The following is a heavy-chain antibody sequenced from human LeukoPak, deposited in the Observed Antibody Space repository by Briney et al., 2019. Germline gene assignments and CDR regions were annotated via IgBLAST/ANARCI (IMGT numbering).Heavy chain of an antibody. CDR2: ISSSGSTI. Sequence: GGSLRLSCAASGFTFSDYYMSWIRQAPGKGLVWVSYISSSGSTIYYVDSVKGRFTISRDNAKNSLYLQMNSLRAEDTAVYYCASDSSGWTAAFSQSDWGQGTLVTVSS. D-gene: IGHD6-19*01. V-gene: IGHV3-11*01. J-gene: IGHJ4*02. CDR1: GFTFSDYY. CDR3: ASDSSGWTAAFSQSD.